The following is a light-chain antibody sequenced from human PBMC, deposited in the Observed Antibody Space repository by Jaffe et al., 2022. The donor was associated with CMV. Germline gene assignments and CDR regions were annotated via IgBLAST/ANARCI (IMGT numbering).Light chain of an antibody. J-gene: IGLJ3*02. V-gene: IGLV2-14*03. Sequence: QSALTQPASVSGSPGQSITISCTGASSDMENFKYVSWYQQHPGKAPRLLIYDVNNRPSGVSDRFSGSKSGSTASLTISGLQAEDEADYYCSSYTDKRVFGGGTKLTVL. CDR2: DVN. CDR1: SSDMENFKY. CDR3: SSYTDKRV.